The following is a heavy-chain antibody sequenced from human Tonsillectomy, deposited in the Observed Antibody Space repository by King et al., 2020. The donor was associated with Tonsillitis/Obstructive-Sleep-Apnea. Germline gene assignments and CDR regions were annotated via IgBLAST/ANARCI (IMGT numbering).Heavy chain of an antibody. CDR1: GFTFSNAW. CDR2: MKTKTDGGTT. J-gene: IGHJ4*02. D-gene: IGHD4-17*01. CDR3: TLRDYV. V-gene: IGHV3-15*01. Sequence: VQLVESGGGLVKPGGSLRISCAASGFTFSNAWMSWVRRAPGKGMEWVGRMKTKTDGGTTDYAAPVKGRFTSSRDDSKNTLYLQMNSLKTEDTAVYYCTLRDYVWGQGTLVTVSS.